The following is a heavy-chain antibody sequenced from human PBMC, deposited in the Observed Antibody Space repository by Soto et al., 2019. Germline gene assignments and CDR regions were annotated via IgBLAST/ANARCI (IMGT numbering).Heavy chain of an antibody. D-gene: IGHD6-6*01. CDR3: ARGAARPGN. CDR1: GGSFSGYY. J-gene: IGHJ4*02. Sequence: PSETRSLTCAVYGGSFSGYYWSWIRQPPGKGLEWIGEINHSGSTNYNPSLKSRVTISVDTSKNQFSLKLSSVTAADTAVYYCARGAARPGNWGQGTLVTVSS. CDR2: INHSGST. V-gene: IGHV4-34*01.